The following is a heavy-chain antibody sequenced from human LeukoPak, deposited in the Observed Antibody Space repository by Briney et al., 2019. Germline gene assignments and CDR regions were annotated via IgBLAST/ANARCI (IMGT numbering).Heavy chain of an antibody. J-gene: IGHJ4*02. CDR3: ARDYGGSGYYYFDY. D-gene: IGHD3-3*01. CDR1: GGTFSSYA. V-gene: IGHV1-69*13. CDR2: IIPIFGTA. Sequence: ASVKVSCKASGGTFSSYAISWVRQAPGQGLEWMGGIIPIFGTANYAQKFQGRVTITADESTSTAFMELSSLRSEDTAVYYCARDYGGSGYYYFDYWGQGTLVTVSS.